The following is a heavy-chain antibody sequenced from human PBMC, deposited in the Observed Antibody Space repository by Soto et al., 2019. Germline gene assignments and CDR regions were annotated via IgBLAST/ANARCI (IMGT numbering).Heavy chain of an antibody. D-gene: IGHD5-18*01. V-gene: IGHV3-7*03. CDR2: IKQDGSEK. J-gene: IGHJ4*02. CDR3: ATSLVWDTAMVMVKDY. CDR1: GFTFSSYW. Sequence: QSGGSLRLSCAASGFTFSSYWMSWVRQAPGKGLEWVANIKQDGSEKYYVDSVKGRFTISRDSAKNSLYLQMNSLRAEDTAVYYCATSLVWDTAMVMVKDYWGQGTLVTVSS.